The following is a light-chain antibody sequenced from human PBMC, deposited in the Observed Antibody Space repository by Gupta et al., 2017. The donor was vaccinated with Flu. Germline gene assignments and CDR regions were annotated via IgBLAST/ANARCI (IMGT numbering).Light chain of an antibody. CDR2: DFS. CDR3: CAYAGRSVV. Sequence: SALTQPRSVSGSPGQPVSISCTGTSSDVGGYNFVSWYQHHPGKAPRLIIYDFSERPSGVPYLFTGSKSGNTASLTISGLQAEDESDFYCCAYAGRSVVFGGGTKLTVL. J-gene: IGLJ2*01. V-gene: IGLV2-11*01. CDR1: SSDVGGYNF.